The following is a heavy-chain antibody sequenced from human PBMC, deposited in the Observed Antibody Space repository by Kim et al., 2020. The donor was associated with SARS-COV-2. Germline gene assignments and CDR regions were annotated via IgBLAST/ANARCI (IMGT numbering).Heavy chain of an antibody. CDR3: AKDRLMVRTPRHGVWFDP. J-gene: IGHJ5*02. CDR2: ISGSGGST. Sequence: GGSLRLSCAASGFTFSSYAMSWVRQAPGKGLEWVSAISGSGGSTYYADSVKGRFTISRDNSKNTLYLQMNSLRAEDTAVYYCAKDRLMVRTPRHGVWFDPCGQGTLVTVSS. V-gene: IGHV3-23*01. D-gene: IGHD3-10*01. CDR1: GFTFSSYA.